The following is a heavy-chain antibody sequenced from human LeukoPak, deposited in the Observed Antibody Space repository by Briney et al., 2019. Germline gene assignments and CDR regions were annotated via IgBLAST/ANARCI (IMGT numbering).Heavy chain of an antibody. Sequence: ASVRVSCKASGYTFTGYYMHWVRQAPGQGLEWMGGINLNSGGSNDAQKFQDRGTMTRDTSISTAHMELSRLTSDDTAVYYCARSPDILTGENFDYWGQGTLVTVSS. V-gene: IGHV1-2*02. D-gene: IGHD3-9*01. CDR1: GYTFTGYY. J-gene: IGHJ4*02. CDR2: INLNSGGS. CDR3: ARSPDILTGENFDY.